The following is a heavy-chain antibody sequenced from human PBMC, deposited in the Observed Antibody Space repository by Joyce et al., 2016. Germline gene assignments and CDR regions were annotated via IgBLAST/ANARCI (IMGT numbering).Heavy chain of an antibody. CDR3: ARGFGDYRGNWFDP. Sequence: RLVESGGGVVQPGTSLRLSCAASGFTFRNFALPWVRQAPGKGLEWLAITSSDGSDTYYADSVKGRFTISRDNSKNTLYLQMNSLRSHDTAVYYCARGFGDYRGNWFDPWGQGTLVTVSS. D-gene: IGHD4-17*01. CDR2: TSSDGSDT. CDR1: GFTFRNFA. J-gene: IGHJ5*02. V-gene: IGHV3-30*04.